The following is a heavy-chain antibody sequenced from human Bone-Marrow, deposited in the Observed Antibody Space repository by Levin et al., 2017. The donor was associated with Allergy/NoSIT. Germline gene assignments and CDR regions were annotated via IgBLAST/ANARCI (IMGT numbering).Heavy chain of an antibody. Sequence: GESLKISCKVSGYTLTELSMHWVRQAPGKGLEWMGGFDPEDGETIYAQKFQGRVTMTEDTSTDTAYMELSSLRSEDTAVYYCATSSIAAAGFDYWGQGTLVTVSS. CDR2: FDPEDGET. CDR1: GYTLTELS. D-gene: IGHD6-13*01. CDR3: ATSSIAAAGFDY. V-gene: IGHV1-24*01. J-gene: IGHJ4*02.